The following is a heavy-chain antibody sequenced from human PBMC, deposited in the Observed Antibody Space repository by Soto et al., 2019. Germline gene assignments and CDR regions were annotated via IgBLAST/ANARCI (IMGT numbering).Heavy chain of an antibody. CDR2: MNPNSGNT. D-gene: IGHD2-2*02. CDR1: GYTFTSYD. CDR3: ARENTFYGMDV. Sequence: QVQLGQSGAEVKKPGASVKVSCKASGYTFTSYDINWGRQATGQGLEWMGWMNPNSGNTGYAQKFQGRVTMTRNTSISTAYMGLRRLRSEDPAVYYCARENTFYGMDVWGQGTTVTVSS. V-gene: IGHV1-8*01. J-gene: IGHJ6*02.